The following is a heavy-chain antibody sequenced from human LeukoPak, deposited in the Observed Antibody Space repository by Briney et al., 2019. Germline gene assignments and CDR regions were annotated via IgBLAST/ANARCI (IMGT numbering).Heavy chain of an antibody. J-gene: IGHJ4*02. Sequence: SETLSLTCTVSRGSISGFYWSWIRQPPGRGLEWIGYMYDSGSINYNPSLKSRVTISADTSKSQFSLRLSSVTAADTAVYYCARGHYQGFDYWGQGTLVTVSS. D-gene: IGHD2-2*01. CDR3: ARGHYQGFDY. CDR2: MYDSGSI. CDR1: RGSISGFY. V-gene: IGHV4-59*01.